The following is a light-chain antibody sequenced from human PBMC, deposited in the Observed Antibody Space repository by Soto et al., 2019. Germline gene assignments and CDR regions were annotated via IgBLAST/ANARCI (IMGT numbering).Light chain of an antibody. CDR3: SSYTSSTPLVI. CDR1: SSDIGDSNY. J-gene: IGLJ2*01. CDR2: EVS. V-gene: IGLV2-14*01. Sequence: HSVLTQPASVSGSPGQSITISCTGTSSDIGDSNYNFVSWYQQPPGKAPKLIIFEVSYRPSGVSNRFSGSKSGNTASLTISGLQAEDESDYYCSSYTSSTPLVIFGGGTKLTVL.